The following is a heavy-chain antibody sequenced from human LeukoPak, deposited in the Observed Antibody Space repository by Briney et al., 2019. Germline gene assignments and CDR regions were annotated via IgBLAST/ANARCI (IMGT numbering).Heavy chain of an antibody. J-gene: IGHJ6*03. Sequence: GSLRLSCAASGFTFSSYSMNWVRQAPGKGLERVSSISSSSSYIYYADSVKGRFTISRDNAKNSLYLQMNSLIAEDTAVYYCAREILELLHYYYYYMDVWGKGTTVTVSS. CDR1: GFTFSSYS. V-gene: IGHV3-21*01. CDR2: ISSSSSYI. CDR3: AREILELLHYYYYYMDV. D-gene: IGHD1-7*01.